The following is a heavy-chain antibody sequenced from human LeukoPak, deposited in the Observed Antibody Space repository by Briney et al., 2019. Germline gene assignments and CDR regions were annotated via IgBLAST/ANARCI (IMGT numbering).Heavy chain of an antibody. D-gene: IGHD2-15*01. Sequence: SETLSLTCTVSSGSITSDYWSWIRQPAGKGLEWIGRISGSGGTKYNLSLKSRVTMSVDTSKNQFSLKLFSVTAADTAVYYCARDAPPPYCSVGTCYFDYWGQGSLVTVSS. CDR3: ARDAPPPYCSVGTCYFDY. CDR1: SGSITSDY. J-gene: IGHJ4*02. CDR2: ISGSGGT. V-gene: IGHV4-4*07.